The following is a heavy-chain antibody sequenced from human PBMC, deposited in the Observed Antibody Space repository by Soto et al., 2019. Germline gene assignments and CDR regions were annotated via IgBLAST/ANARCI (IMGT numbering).Heavy chain of an antibody. J-gene: IGHJ4*02. D-gene: IGHD6-6*01. V-gene: IGHV2-26*01. CDR2: IVSSVRK. CDR3: ARITEGSSSRAFDY. CDR1: GSSRNNERVG. Sequence: QVTWKESGPVLVKPTETLTLTCTVSGSSRNNERVGVSGFRQQPGTALEWLAHIVSSVRKSYSTSMRSRLTITKDTDESTVALNMNNRDPVDTDTSDCARITEGSSSRAFDYWGQGTLVTVSS.